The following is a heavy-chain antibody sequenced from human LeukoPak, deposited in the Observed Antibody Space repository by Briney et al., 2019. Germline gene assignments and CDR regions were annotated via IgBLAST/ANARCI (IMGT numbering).Heavy chain of an antibody. Sequence: AGGSLRLSCAASGFFFSNNAMSWVRQAPGKGLEWVSSLDTTGASTFFAGSVRGRFIVSRDNSKNTLYLQMSSLRAEDTAVYYCAKDPRIAVGPVGAFDIWGQGTMVTVSS. CDR3: AKDPRIAVGPVGAFDI. CDR1: GFFFSNNA. CDR2: LDTTGAST. J-gene: IGHJ3*02. V-gene: IGHV3-23*01. D-gene: IGHD6-19*01.